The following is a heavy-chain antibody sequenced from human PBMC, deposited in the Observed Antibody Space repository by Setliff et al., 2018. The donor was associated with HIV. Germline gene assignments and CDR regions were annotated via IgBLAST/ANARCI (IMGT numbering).Heavy chain of an antibody. J-gene: IGHJ3*02. Sequence: PGGSLRLSCAASGFTFRSYAMSWVRQAPGEGLEWVSGISGSGGSTYYADAVKGRFTISRDNSKNTLYLQMNSLRAEDTAVYYCAKGPMGARAFDIWGQGTMVTVSS. CDR3: AKGPMGARAFDI. D-gene: IGHD1-26*01. CDR1: GFTFRSYA. CDR2: ISGSGGST. V-gene: IGHV3-23*01.